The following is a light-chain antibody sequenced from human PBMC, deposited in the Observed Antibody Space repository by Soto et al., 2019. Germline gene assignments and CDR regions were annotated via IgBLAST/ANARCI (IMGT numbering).Light chain of an antibody. J-gene: IGKJ1*01. CDR1: QSVSNNY. CDR3: QQYGSSGT. Sequence: EIVLTQYPGTLSLSPGERATLSCRASQSVSNNYLSWYQQKPGQAPRLLIYGASNRATGIPDRFSGSGSGTDFTLTISRLEPEDVAVYYCQQYGSSGTFGQGTKVDIK. V-gene: IGKV3-20*01. CDR2: GAS.